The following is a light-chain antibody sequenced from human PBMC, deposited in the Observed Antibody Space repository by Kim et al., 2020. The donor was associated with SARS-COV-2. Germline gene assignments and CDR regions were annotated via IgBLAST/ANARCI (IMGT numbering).Light chain of an antibody. CDR3: KSRDSSGNVV. CDR1: SLRSYY. V-gene: IGLV3-19*01. J-gene: IGLJ2*01. CDR2: GRN. Sequence: ELTQYPAVSVALGQTVRITCQGDSLRSYYASWYQQKPGQAPVLVIYGRNNRPSGIPDRFSGSTSGNTASLTITGAQAEDEADYYCKSRDSSGNVVFGGGTQLTVL.